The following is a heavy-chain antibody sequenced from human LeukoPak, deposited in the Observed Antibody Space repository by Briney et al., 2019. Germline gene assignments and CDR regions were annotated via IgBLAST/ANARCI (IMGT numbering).Heavy chain of an antibody. CDR2: INHSGST. Sequence: PSETLSLTCAVYGESFSGYYWSWIRQPPGKGLEWIGEINHSGSTNYNPSLKSRVTISVDTSKNQFSLKLSSVTAADTAVYYCARGRGMGGGDYWGQGTLVTVSS. V-gene: IGHV4-34*01. D-gene: IGHD3-16*01. J-gene: IGHJ4*02. CDR1: GESFSGYY. CDR3: ARGRGMGGGDY.